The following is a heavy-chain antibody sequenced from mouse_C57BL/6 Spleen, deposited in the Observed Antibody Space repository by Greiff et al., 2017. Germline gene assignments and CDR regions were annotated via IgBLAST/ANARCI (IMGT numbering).Heavy chain of an antibody. CDR2: IRNKANGYTT. CDR3: ARYVIRGFAY. CDR1: GFTFTDYY. V-gene: IGHV7-3*01. J-gene: IGHJ3*01. Sequence: EVNVVESGGGLVQPGGSLSLSCAASGFTFTDYYMSWVRQPPGKALEWLGFIRNKANGYTTEYSASVKGRFTISRDNSQSILYLQMNALRAEDSATYYCARYVIRGFAYWGQGTLVTVSA.